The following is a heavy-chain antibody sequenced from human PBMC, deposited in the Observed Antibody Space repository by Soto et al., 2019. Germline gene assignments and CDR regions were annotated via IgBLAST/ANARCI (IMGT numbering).Heavy chain of an antibody. CDR2: IYYSGST. J-gene: IGHJ3*02. CDR3: ARVVYGSGSYGWGNAFDI. CDR1: GGSISSYY. D-gene: IGHD3-10*01. V-gene: IGHV4-59*01. Sequence: SETLSLTCTVSGGSISSYYWSWIRQPPGKGLEWIGYIYYSGSTNYNPSLKSRVTISVDTSKNQFSLKLSSVTAADTAVYYCARVVYGSGSYGWGNAFDIWGQGTMVTVSS.